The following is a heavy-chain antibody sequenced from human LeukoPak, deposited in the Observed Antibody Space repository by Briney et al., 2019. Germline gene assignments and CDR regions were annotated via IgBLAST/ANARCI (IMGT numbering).Heavy chain of an antibody. D-gene: IGHD5-18*01. CDR3: ARVMESWIQPLYYYYGMDV. J-gene: IGHJ6*02. V-gene: IGHV3-48*01. CDR1: GFTFSSYS. Sequence: GGSLRLSCAASGFTFSSYSMNWVRQAPGKGLEWVSYISSSSSTIYYADSVKGRFTISRDNAKNSLYLQMNSLRAEDTAVYYCARVMESWIQPLYYYYGMDVWGQGTTVTVSS. CDR2: ISSSSSTI.